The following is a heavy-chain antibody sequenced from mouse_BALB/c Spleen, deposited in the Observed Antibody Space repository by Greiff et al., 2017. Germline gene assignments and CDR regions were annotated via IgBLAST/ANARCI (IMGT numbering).Heavy chain of an antibody. CDR2: ISSGSSTI. V-gene: IGHV5-17*02. CDR3: ARKLWPYAMDY. D-gene: IGHD3-3*01. Sequence: EVKLVESGGGLVQPGGSRKLSCAASGFTFSSFGMHWVRQAPEKGLEWVAYISSGSSTIYYADTVKGRFTISRDNPKNTLFLQMTSLRSEDTAMYYCARKLWPYAMDYWGQGTSVTVSS. CDR1: GFTFSSFG. J-gene: IGHJ4*01.